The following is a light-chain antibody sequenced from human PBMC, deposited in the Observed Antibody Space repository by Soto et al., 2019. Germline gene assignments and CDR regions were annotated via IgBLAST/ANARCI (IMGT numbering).Light chain of an antibody. J-gene: IGKJ1*01. CDR3: QQRRDWPWT. Sequence: LVLPQSPATLSFSPGEKTTLSCRSSQSVSRYMALYQQKADQAPRLLMYEASNRATGIPARFSGGGSGTDFTLTISSLEPEDFAVYDCQQRRDWPWTFCQGTKVDIK. CDR1: QSVSRY. CDR2: EAS. V-gene: IGKV3-11*01.